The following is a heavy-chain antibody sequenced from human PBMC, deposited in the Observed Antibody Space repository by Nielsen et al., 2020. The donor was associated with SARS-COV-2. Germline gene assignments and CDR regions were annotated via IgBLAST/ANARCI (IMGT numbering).Heavy chain of an antibody. CDR3: ARLPGEDTARTGFDP. V-gene: IGHV4-4*02. Sequence: SETLSLTCAVSGGSISSSNWWSWVRPPPGKGLEWIGEIYHSGSTNYNPSLKSRVTISVDKSKNQFSLKLSSVTAADTAVYYCARLPGEDTARTGFDPWGQGTLVTVSS. D-gene: IGHD5-18*01. CDR1: GGSISSSNW. J-gene: IGHJ5*02. CDR2: IYHSGST.